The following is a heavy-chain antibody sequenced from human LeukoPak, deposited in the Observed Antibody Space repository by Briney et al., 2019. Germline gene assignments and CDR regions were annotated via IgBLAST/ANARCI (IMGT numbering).Heavy chain of an antibody. V-gene: IGHV3-33*01. CDR1: GFTFSSYG. D-gene: IGHD6-13*01. CDR3: ARPLSSSWYLLD. CDR2: IWYDGSNK. Sequence: PGRSLRLSCAASGFTFSSYGMHWVRQAPGKGLEWVAVIWYDGSNKYYADSVKGRFTISRDNSKNTLYVQMNSLRAEDTAVYYCARPLSSSWYLLDWGQGTLVTVSS. J-gene: IGHJ4*02.